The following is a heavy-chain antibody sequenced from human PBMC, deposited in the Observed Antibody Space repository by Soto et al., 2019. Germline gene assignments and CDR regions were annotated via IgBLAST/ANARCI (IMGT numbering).Heavy chain of an antibody. CDR2: ISYDGSDK. Sequence: QVQLVESGGGVVQPGGSLRLSCAASGFTFSSYAIHWVRQAPGKGLEWVAVISYDGSDKHYADSVKGRFTISRDNSNDTRYLQMDSLRPEDTAVYFCAKDFLLWGSFPDPGASDYWGQGTLVIVS. V-gene: IGHV3-30*18. D-gene: IGHD3-16*01. J-gene: IGHJ4*02. CDR3: AKDFLLWGSFPDPGASDY. CDR1: GFTFSSYA.